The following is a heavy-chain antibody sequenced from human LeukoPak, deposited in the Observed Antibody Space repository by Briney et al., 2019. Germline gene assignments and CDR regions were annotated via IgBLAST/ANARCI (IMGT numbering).Heavy chain of an antibody. D-gene: IGHD6-19*01. J-gene: IGHJ4*02. V-gene: IGHV1-69*05. CDR1: GYTFTSYD. CDR3: ASTHSSGWSVGLYYFDY. CDR2: VIPIFGTA. Sequence: ASVKVSCKASGYTFTSYDINWVRQATGQGLEWMGGVIPIFGTANYAQKFQGRVTITTDESTSTAYMELSSLRSEDTAVYYCASTHSSGWSVGLYYFDYWGQGTLVTVSS.